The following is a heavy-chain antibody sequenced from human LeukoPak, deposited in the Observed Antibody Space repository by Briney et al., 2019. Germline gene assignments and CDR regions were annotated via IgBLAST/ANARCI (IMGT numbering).Heavy chain of an antibody. CDR2: IYYSGST. CDR1: GGSISNYY. CDR3: ARHATSDYGFPFDY. Sequence: SETLSLTCTVSGGSISNYYWSWIRQSPGEGLEWVGDIYYSGSTKYSPSLKSRVTTSVDTSKNQFSLKLSSVTAADTAVYYCARHATSDYGFPFDYWGQGTLVTVSS. D-gene: IGHD4/OR15-4a*01. J-gene: IGHJ4*02. V-gene: IGHV4-59*08.